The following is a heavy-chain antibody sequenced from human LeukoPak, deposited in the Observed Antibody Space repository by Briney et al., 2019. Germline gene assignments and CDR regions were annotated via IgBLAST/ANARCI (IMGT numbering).Heavy chain of an antibody. D-gene: IGHD6-19*01. J-gene: IGHJ4*02. CDR3: ARGTTVPGTDFDY. CDR1: GGTFRSFA. Sequence: ASVKVSCKASGGTFRSFAINWVRQAPGQGLEWMGWISAYNGNTKSAQKLQGRVTMTTDTSTSTAYMELRSLRSDDTAVYYCARGTTVPGTDFDYWGQGTLVTVSS. CDR2: ISAYNGNT. V-gene: IGHV1-18*04.